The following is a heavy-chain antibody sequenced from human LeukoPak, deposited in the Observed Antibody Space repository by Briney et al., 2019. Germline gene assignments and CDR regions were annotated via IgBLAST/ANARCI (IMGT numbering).Heavy chain of an antibody. CDR3: ARLYSRGVIVIFDY. Sequence: PSETLSLTCTVSGGSISSGGYYWSWIRQHPGKGLEWIGYIYYSGSTYYNPSLKSRVTISVDTSKNQFSLKLSSVTAADTAVYYCARLYSRGVIVIFDYWGQGTLVTVSS. J-gene: IGHJ4*02. CDR1: GGSISSGGYY. CDR2: IYYSGST. D-gene: IGHD3-16*02. V-gene: IGHV4-31*03.